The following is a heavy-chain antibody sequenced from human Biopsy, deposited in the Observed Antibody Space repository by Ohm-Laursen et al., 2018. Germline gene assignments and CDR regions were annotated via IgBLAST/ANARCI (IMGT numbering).Heavy chain of an antibody. CDR2: ISFSRET. CDR1: GGSISGSS. J-gene: IGHJ3*02. CDR3: AKHGSGWTGDDAFHI. D-gene: IGHD6-19*01. V-gene: IGHV4-59*08. Sequence: SDTLSLTCTVSGGSISGSSWSWIRQAPGKGLEWIGYISFSRETKYNPSLKRRINISVHTSKNQFFLKLTSVTAADTAVYYCAKHGSGWTGDDAFHIWGQGTMVTVSS.